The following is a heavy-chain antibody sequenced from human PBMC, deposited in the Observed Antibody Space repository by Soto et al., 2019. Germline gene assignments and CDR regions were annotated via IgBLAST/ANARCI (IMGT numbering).Heavy chain of an antibody. CDR2: IISSGSFI. D-gene: IGHD3-22*01. J-gene: IGHJ4*02. CDR3: ARVADYYDRSGYLPVVD. CDR1: GFSFSNDN. V-gene: IGHV3-21*01. Sequence: EVQLVESGGGLVKPGGSLTLSCAASGFSFSNDNMNWIRQAPGKGLEWVSSIISSGSFIYYADSVKGRFTISRDNAKNSLYLQMNSLRAEDTALYYCARVADYYDRSGYLPVVDWGQGTLVTVSS.